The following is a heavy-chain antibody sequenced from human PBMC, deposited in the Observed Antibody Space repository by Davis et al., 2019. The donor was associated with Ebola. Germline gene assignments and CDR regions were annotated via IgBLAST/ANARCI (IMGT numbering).Heavy chain of an antibody. CDR2: ISAYNGNT. CDR1: GYTFTSYA. Sequence: ASVKVSCKASGYTFTSYAMHWVRQAPGQRLEWMGWISAYNGNTNYAQKLQGRVTMTTDTSTSTAYMELRSLRSADTAVYYCARDGISVVVDRGMDVWGKGTTVTVSS. V-gene: IGHV1-18*01. D-gene: IGHD2-2*01. J-gene: IGHJ6*04. CDR3: ARDGISVVVDRGMDV.